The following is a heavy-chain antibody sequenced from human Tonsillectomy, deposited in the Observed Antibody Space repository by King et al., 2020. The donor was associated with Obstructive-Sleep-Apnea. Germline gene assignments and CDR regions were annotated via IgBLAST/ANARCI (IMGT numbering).Heavy chain of an antibody. CDR3: ARDALDNSSQGEYFQH. CDR2: ISYDGSNK. V-gene: IGHV3-30*03. D-gene: IGHD4-11*01. Sequence: HVQLVESGGGVVQPGRSLRLSCAASGFIFSTYGIHWVRQAPGKGLEWVAVISYDGSNKYYADSVKGRFTISRDNSKNTLYLQMNSLRVEDTAVYYCARDALDNSSQGEYFQHWGQGTLVTVSS. J-gene: IGHJ1*01. CDR1: GFIFSTYG.